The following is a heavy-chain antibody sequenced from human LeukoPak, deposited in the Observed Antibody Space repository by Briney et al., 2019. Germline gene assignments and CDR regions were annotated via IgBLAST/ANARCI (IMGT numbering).Heavy chain of an antibody. D-gene: IGHD2/OR15-2a*01. V-gene: IGHV4-30-2*01. CDR2: IYHSGST. CDR1: GGSISSGGYS. Sequence: SETLSLTCAVSGGSISSGGYSWSWIRQPPGKGLEWIGYIYHSGSTYYNPSLKSRVTISVDRSKNQFSLKLSSVTAADTAVYYCARGFSDDQDAFDIWGQGTMVTVSS. CDR3: ARGFSDDQDAFDI. J-gene: IGHJ3*02.